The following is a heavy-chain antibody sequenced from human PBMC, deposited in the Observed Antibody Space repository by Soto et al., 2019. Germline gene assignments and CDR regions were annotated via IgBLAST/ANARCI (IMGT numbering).Heavy chain of an antibody. D-gene: IGHD3-22*01. CDR1: GFTFTSYA. J-gene: IGHJ4*02. V-gene: IGHV3-23*01. Sequence: GGSLRLSCAASGFTFTSYAMSWVRQAPGKGLEWVSTISGTGGSTYYPDSVKGRFTISRDNSKNTVYLQMNSLRAEDAAVYYCVKEMSSGYYLFDYWGQATLVTVSS. CDR3: VKEMSSGYYLFDY. CDR2: ISGTGGST.